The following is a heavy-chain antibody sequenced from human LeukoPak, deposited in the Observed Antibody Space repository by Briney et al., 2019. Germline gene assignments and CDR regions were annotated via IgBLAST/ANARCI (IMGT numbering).Heavy chain of an antibody. CDR3: ARGGSSSWYPVPEYFQH. D-gene: IGHD6-13*01. CDR1: GGSISSYY. J-gene: IGHJ1*01. V-gene: IGHV4-59*01. CDR2: IYYSGSA. Sequence: SETLSLTCTVSGGSISSYYWSWFRQPPGKGLEWFGYIYYSGSANYNPSLKSRVTISVDTSKNQFSLKLSSVTAADTAVYYCARGGSSSWYPVPEYFQHWGQGTLVTVSS.